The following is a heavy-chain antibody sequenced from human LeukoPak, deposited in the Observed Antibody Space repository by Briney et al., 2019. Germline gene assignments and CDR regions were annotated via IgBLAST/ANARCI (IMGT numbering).Heavy chain of an antibody. CDR2: IYYSGST. Sequence: PSETLSLTSPVSGGSISSYYWSWIRQPPGKGLEWIGYIYYSGSTNYNPSLKSRVTISVDTSKNQFSLKLSSVTAADTAVYYCARDSPYYDSSGYYSGYYYYMDVWGKGTTVTVSS. CDR3: ARDSPYYDSSGYYSGYYYYMDV. J-gene: IGHJ6*03. CDR1: GGSISSYY. D-gene: IGHD3-22*01. V-gene: IGHV4-59*01.